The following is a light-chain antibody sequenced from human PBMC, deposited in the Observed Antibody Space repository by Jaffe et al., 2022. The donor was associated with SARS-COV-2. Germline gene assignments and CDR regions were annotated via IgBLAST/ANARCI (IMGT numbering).Light chain of an antibody. CDR3: QQSDSMPFT. Sequence: DIQMTQSPSSLAASVGDRVTITCRASQSVGKLLNWYQHKPGKAPKFLIYAASSLQSGAPSRFRGSGSGTDFTLTITSLQPEDFATYFCQQSDSMPFTFGPGTIVD. J-gene: IGKJ3*01. V-gene: IGKV1-39*01. CDR2: AAS. CDR1: QSVGKL.